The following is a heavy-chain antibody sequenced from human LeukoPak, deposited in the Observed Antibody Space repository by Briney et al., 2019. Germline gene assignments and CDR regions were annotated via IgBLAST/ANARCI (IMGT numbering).Heavy chain of an antibody. D-gene: IGHD6-19*01. CDR2: ISSTGGTT. CDR1: GFTFSDYG. CDR3: ARRSGIAVAGAFDY. V-gene: IGHV3-23*01. J-gene: IGHJ4*02. Sequence: GGSLRLSCAASGFTFSDYGMSWVRQAPGKGLEWVSSISSTGGTTYYADSVKGRFTISRDNSKNTLYLQMNSLRAEDTAVYYCARRSGIAVAGAFDYWGQGTLVTVSS.